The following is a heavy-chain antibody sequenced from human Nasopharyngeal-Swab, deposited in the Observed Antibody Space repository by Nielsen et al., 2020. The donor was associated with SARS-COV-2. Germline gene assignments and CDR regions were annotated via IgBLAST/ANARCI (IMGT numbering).Heavy chain of an antibody. CDR1: GYTFTGYY. Sequence: ASVKVSCKTSGYTFTGYYIQWVRQAPGKGLEWMGRTNPNSGATKSAQRFQGRVTMTSDTSISTAYMDLSSLTSDDTALYYCAREHPTTRASDYWGQGTLVTVSS. CDR2: TNPNSGAT. V-gene: IGHV1-2*06. J-gene: IGHJ4*02. CDR3: AREHPTTRASDY. D-gene: IGHD4-11*01.